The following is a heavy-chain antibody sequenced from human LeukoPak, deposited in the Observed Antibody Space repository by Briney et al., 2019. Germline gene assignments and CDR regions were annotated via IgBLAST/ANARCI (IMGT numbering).Heavy chain of an antibody. J-gene: IGHJ5*02. CDR3: AKDRGNYGDYVGWFDP. CDR1: GFTFSSYA. Sequence: GGSLRLSCAASGFTFSSYARSWVRQAPGNGLEWVSAIGGSGSVSNTYYADSVKGRFTISRDNSKNTLYLQMNSLRAADTAVYYCAKDRGNYGDYVGWFDPWGQGTLVTVSS. V-gene: IGHV3-23*01. CDR2: IGGSGSVSNT. D-gene: IGHD4-17*01.